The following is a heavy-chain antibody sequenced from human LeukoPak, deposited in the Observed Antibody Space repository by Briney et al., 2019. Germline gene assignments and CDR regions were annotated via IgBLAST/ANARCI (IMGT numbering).Heavy chain of an antibody. V-gene: IGHV4-39*01. D-gene: IGHD6-19*01. J-gene: IGHJ4*02. CDR3: ARTQWLVPTNFDY. Sequence: PSETLSLTCTVSGGSISSGDYYWSWIRQPPGKGLEWIGSIYYSGSTYYNPSLKSRVTISVDTSKNQFSLKLSSVTAADTAVYYCARTQWLVPTNFDYWGQGTLVTVSS. CDR1: GGSISSGDYY. CDR2: IYYSGST.